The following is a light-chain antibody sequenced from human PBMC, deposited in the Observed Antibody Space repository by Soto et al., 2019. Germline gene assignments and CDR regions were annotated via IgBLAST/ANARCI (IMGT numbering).Light chain of an antibody. CDR3: LQDYNYPIT. V-gene: IGKV1-6*02. J-gene: IGKJ1*01. CDR1: QGIRND. CDR2: AAS. Sequence: AIQMTQSPSPLSASVGDRVTITCRASQGIRNDLGWYQHKPGTAPKVLIYAASSLRSGVPSRFSGSGSGTDFTLTINSLQPEDFATYYCLQDYNYPITFGQGTKVDIK.